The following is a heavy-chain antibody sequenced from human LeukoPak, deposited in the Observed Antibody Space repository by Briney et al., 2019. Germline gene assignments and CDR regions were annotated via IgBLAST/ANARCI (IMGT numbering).Heavy chain of an antibody. D-gene: IGHD3-22*01. CDR1: GGSISSYY. J-gene: IGHJ4*02. V-gene: IGHV4-59*01. Sequence: SETLSLTCTVSGGSISSYYWSWVRQPPGKGLEWIGYIYYSGSTNYNPSLKSRVTISVDTSKNQFSLKLSSVTAADTAVYYCARFRNYYDSSGYPYYFDYWGQGTLVTVSS. CDR2: IYYSGST. CDR3: ARFRNYYDSSGYPYYFDY.